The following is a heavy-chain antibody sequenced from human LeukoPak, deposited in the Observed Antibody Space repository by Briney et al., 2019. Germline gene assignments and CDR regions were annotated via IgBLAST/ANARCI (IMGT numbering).Heavy chain of an antibody. CDR1: GFTFICYG. CDR2: ISYDGSNK. V-gene: IGHV3-30*18. CDR3: AKARPAIAARVGYYYGLDV. J-gene: IGHJ6*02. Sequence: GGPLRLSCAASGFTFICYGMHWVRQAPGKGLEWVAGISYDGSNKYYADSVKRRFTISRDNSKNTLYLQMNTLRAEDTAVYYCAKARPAIAARVGYYYGLDVWGQGTTVTVSS. D-gene: IGHD6-6*01.